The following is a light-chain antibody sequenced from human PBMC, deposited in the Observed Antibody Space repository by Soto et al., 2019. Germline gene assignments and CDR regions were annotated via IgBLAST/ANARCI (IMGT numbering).Light chain of an antibody. CDR2: DVS. CDR1: SSDVGGYNY. J-gene: IGLJ1*01. Sequence: QSALTQPRSVSGSPGQSVTISCSGTSSDVGGYNYVSWYQQNPGTAPKLMIYDVSMRPSGVPYRFSGSKSGNTASLTISGLQAEDEADYYCCSYAGSYTFYVFGSGTKLTVL. CDR3: CSYAGSYTFYV. V-gene: IGLV2-11*01.